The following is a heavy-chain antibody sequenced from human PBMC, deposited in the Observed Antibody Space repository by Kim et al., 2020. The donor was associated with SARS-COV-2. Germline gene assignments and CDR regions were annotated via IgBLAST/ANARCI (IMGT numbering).Heavy chain of an antibody. D-gene: IGHD2-21*02. V-gene: IGHV3-23*01. CDR3: AKPGRVTPGY. CDR1: GFTFSSYV. CDR2: ISGSGGST. J-gene: IGHJ4*02. Sequence: GGSLRLSCVASGFTFSSYVMTWVRQAPGKGLEWLSIISGSGGSTYHADSVKGRFSTSRDNSKNTLYLQMNSLRAEDSGVYYCAKPGRVTPGYWGQGILVTVSS.